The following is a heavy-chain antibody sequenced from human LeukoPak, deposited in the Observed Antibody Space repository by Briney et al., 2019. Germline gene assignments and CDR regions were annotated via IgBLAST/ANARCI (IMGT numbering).Heavy chain of an antibody. CDR2: IYYSRST. J-gene: IGHJ6*03. D-gene: IGHD3-22*01. CDR1: GGSISGGGYS. V-gene: IGHV4-30-4*07. CDR3: ARGERKWLLQHYYYYYMDV. Sequence: SETLSLTCAVSGGSISGGGYSWSWIRQPPGKGLEWIGYIYYSRSTYYNPSLKSRVTISVDTSKNQFSLKLSSVTAADTAVYYCARGERKWLLQHYYYYYMDVWGKGTTVTVSS.